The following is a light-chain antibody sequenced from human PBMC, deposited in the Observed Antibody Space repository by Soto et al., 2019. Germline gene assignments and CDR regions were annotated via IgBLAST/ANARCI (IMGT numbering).Light chain of an antibody. V-gene: IGKV1-39*01. J-gene: IGKJ4*01. CDR2: AAS. Sequence: DIQMTQSPDSLSASVGDRVTIACRYQQKLGAAPKLVIYAASSLQSGVPSRFSGSGSGTDFTLTISSLQPEDFATYYCQQSYSTPLTFGGGTKVDIK. CDR3: QQSYSTPLT.